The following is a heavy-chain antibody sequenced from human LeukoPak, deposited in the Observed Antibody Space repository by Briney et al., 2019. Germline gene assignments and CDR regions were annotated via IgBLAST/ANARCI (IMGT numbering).Heavy chain of an antibody. V-gene: IGHV4-61*02. Sequence: SETLSLTCTVSGGSISSDTYYWSWIRQPAGKGLEWIGRVYTSGSTNYNPSPKSRVTISIDTSKNQFSLKLSSVTAADTALYYCARQVAAAGRIHDYWGQGTLVTVSS. D-gene: IGHD6-13*01. CDR1: GGSISSDTYY. CDR3: ARQVAAAGRIHDY. J-gene: IGHJ4*02. CDR2: VYTSGST.